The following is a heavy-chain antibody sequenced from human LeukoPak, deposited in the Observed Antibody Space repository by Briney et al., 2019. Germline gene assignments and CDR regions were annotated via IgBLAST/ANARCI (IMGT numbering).Heavy chain of an antibody. CDR2: IYYSGCT. CDR1: GGSISSYY. V-gene: IGHV4-59*01. D-gene: IGHD2-21*02. CDR3: GRGDDGDCVRFYP. J-gene: IGHJ5*02. Sequence: SQTLSLTCTVSGGSISSYYWSWIRQPPGKGLEWIGYIYYSGCTNYNPSLKSRVTISVETYKNQFSLKLRSVNAADTAVYYCGRGDDGDCVRFYPWGQGTPVTGAS.